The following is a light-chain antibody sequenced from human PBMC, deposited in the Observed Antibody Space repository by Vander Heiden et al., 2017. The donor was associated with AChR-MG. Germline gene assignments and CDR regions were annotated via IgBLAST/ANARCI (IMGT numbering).Light chain of an antibody. V-gene: IGLV2-23*02. CDR3: SSCAGDWVSHVV. Sequence: QSALTQPVSVSGSPGQSITIFRTRTSRDVGRYNFVSWYQQVACIALRDIVLQVTKRRAGVSARFSGSKSGNTASLTGSGLQSEDEADYCCSSCAGDWVSHVVFGGGTELAVL. CDR1: SRDVGRYNF. J-gene: IGLJ2*01. CDR2: QVT.